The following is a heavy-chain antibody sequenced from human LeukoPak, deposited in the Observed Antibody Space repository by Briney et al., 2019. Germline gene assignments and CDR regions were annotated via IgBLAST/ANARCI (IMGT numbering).Heavy chain of an antibody. V-gene: IGHV4-34*01. CDR3: APRGDIEHSYVYGKWFDP. CDR1: GGSFGAYY. D-gene: IGHD5-18*01. Sequence: SETLSLTCAVYGGSFGAYYWTWIRQPPGKGLEWIGEINHSGSSNYNSSLRSRVTISVDTSYKQFSLRLSSVTAADTAVYYCAPRGDIEHSYVYGKWFDPWGQGTRVTVSS. CDR2: INHSGSS. J-gene: IGHJ5*02.